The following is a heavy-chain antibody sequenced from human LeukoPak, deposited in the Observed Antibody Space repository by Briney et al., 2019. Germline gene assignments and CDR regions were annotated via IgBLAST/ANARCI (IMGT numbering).Heavy chain of an antibody. D-gene: IGHD6-13*01. V-gene: IGHV1-46*01. J-gene: IGHJ6*02. CDR3: ARVPAASHYYYGMDV. CDR2: INPSGGST. Sequence: GASVKVSCKASGYTFTSYYMHWVRQAPGQGLEWMGIINPSGGSTSYAQKFQGRVTMTRDTSTSTVYMELSSLRSEDTAVYYCARVPAASHYYYGMDVWGQGTTVTVSS. CDR1: GYTFTSYY.